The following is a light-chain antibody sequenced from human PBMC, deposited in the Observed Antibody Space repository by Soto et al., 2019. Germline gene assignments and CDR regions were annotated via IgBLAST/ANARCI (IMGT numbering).Light chain of an antibody. CDR3: QSYDSSLSGSWV. Sequence: QPVLTQPPSVSGAPGQRVTISCTGSSSNIGAGYDVHWYQQLPGTAPKLLIYANSNRPSGVPGRFSASKSGTSASLAITGLQAEDEADYYCQSYDSSLSGSWVFGGGTKVTVL. J-gene: IGLJ3*02. CDR2: ANS. V-gene: IGLV1-40*01. CDR1: SSNIGAGYD.